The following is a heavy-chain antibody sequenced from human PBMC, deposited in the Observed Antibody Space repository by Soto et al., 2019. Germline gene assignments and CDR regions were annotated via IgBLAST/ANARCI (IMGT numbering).Heavy chain of an antibody. CDR1: GFTFNDYA. CDR2: ISWNGGNI. V-gene: IGHV3-9*01. J-gene: IGHJ4*02. Sequence: GGSLRLSCEGSGFTFNDYAMHWVRQAPGKGLEWVSGISWNGGNIGYADSVKGRFIISRDNAKNMLYLQMNSLTAEDTAVYYCARPRYDGSGTPFDHWGQGTLVTVSS. CDR3: ARPRYDGSGTPFDH. D-gene: IGHD3-22*01.